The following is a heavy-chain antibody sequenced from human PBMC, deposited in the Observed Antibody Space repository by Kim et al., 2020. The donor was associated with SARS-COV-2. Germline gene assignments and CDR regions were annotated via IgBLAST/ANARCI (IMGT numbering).Heavy chain of an antibody. CDR1: GFSASANY. CDR3: ARGSGYNYGYYYYGMDV. J-gene: IGHJ6*02. CDR2: IYRGGDT. V-gene: IGHV3-53*01. Sequence: GGSLRLSCVASGFSASANYMSWVRQAPGKGLEWVSVIYRGGDTYYGDSVKGRFTISRDNSKNTVYLQMDSLRVEDMAIYYCARGSGYNYGYYYYGMDVWGQGTTVTVSS. D-gene: IGHD5-18*01.